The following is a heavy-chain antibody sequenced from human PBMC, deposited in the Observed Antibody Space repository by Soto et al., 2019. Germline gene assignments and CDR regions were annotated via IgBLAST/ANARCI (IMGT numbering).Heavy chain of an antibody. J-gene: IGHJ4*02. V-gene: IGHV3-7*05. CDR1: GFTFSSYW. CDR3: ASGNPRIDY. CDR2: IKQDGSEK. Sequence: GGSLRLSCAASGFTFSSYWMTWVRQAPGKGLEWVANIKQDGSEKYYVDSVKGRFTISRDNAEKSLFLQMNSLRAEDTAVYYCASGNPRIDYWGQGTLVTVSS.